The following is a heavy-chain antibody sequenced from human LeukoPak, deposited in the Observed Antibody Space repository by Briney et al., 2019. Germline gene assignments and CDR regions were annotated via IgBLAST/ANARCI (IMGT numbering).Heavy chain of an antibody. D-gene: IGHD5-18*01. V-gene: IGHV1-2*06. J-gene: IGHJ4*02. CDR3: ARDPRADTAMAFDY. Sequence: ASVKVSCKASGYTFTGYYMHWVRQAPGQGLEWMGRINPNSGGTNYAQKFQGRVTMTRDTSISTAYMELSRLRSDDTAVYYCARDPRADTAMAFDYWGQGTLVTVSS. CDR2: INPNSGGT. CDR1: GYTFTGYY.